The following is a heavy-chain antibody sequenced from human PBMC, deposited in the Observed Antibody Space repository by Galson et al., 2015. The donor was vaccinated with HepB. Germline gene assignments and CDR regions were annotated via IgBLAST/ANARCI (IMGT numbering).Heavy chain of an antibody. V-gene: IGHV1-2*04. CDR2: INPNSGGT. J-gene: IGHJ6*02. CDR1: GYTFTGYY. D-gene: IGHD6-19*01. CDR3: ARGGEPSSQWLGFGGRNGMDV. Sequence: SVKVSCKASGYTFTGYYMHWVRQAPGQGLEWMGWINPNSGGTNYAQKFQGWVTMTRDTSISTAYMELSRLRSDDTAVYYCARGGEPSSQWLGFGGRNGMDVWGQGTTVTVSS.